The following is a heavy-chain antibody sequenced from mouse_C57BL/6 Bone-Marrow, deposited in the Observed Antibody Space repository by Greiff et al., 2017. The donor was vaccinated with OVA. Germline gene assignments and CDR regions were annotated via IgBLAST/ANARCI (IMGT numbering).Heavy chain of an antibody. Sequence: VQLKQSGPELVKPGASVKISCKASGYSFTDYNMNWVKQSNGKSLEWIGVINPNYGTTSYNQKFKGKATLTVDQSSITAYMQLNSLTSEDSAVYYCEFYYGSNDRYFDVWGTGTTVTVTS. V-gene: IGHV1-39*01. D-gene: IGHD1-1*01. CDR1: GYSFTDYN. J-gene: IGHJ1*03. CDR3: EFYYGSNDRYFDV. CDR2: INPNYGTT.